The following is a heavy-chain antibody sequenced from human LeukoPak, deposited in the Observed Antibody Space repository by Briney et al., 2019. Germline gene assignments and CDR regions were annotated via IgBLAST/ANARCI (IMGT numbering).Heavy chain of an antibody. Sequence: GGSLRLSCAASGFTFSSYSMNWVRQAPGKGLEWVSSISSSSSYIYYADSAKGRFTISRDNAKNSLYLQMNSLRAEDTAVYYCARDTAGVLRYFDWLNDGMDVWGQGTTVTVSS. V-gene: IGHV3-21*01. CDR2: ISSSSSYI. D-gene: IGHD3-9*01. J-gene: IGHJ6*02. CDR1: GFTFSSYS. CDR3: ARDTAGVLRYFDWLNDGMDV.